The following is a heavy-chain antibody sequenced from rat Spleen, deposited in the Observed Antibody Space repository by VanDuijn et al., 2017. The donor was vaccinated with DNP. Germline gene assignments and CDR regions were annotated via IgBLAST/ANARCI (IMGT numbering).Heavy chain of an antibody. CDR1: GFTFNNYW. Sequence: EVQLVESGGGLVQPGRSRKLSCVASGFTFNNYWMTWIRQAPGKGLEWVASIHNTGGTTYYPDSLKGRFTISRDNANSTLNLQMTSLRSEDTATYCCTRDGHPYYGVPFDYWGQGVMVTVSS. V-gene: IGHV5-31*01. CDR2: IHNTGGTT. D-gene: IGHD1-7*01. J-gene: IGHJ2*01. CDR3: TRDGHPYYGVPFDY.